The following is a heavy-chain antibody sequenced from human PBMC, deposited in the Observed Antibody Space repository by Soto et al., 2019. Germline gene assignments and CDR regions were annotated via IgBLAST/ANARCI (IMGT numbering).Heavy chain of an antibody. V-gene: IGHV4-34*01. CDR1: GGSFSGYY. CDR2: INHSGST. D-gene: IGHD6-13*01. Sequence: QVQLQQWGAGLLKPSETLSLTCAVYGGSFSGYYWSWIRQPPGKGLEWIGEINHSGSTNYNPSLKSPSTISVDTSENQFALKLSSVTAPDTAVYYCERGGGGAAAGRVFGDYWGQGTLVTVSS. CDR3: ERGGGGAAAGRVFGDY. J-gene: IGHJ4*02.